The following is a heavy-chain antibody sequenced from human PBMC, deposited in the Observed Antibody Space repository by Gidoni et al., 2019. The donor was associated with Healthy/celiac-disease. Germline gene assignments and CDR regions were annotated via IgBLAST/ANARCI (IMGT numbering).Heavy chain of an antibody. CDR1: GLTFSRYA. J-gene: IGHJ3*02. V-gene: IGHV3-23*04. D-gene: IGHD3-10*01. Sequence: EVQLVVSGGGLVPPGGSLRLSCSASGLTFSRYARSWVLQAPGKGLEWVSAISGSGGSTYYADSGKGRFTISRDNSKNTLYLQMNSLRAEDTAVYYCAKVFRVRGAVGAFDIWGQGTMVTVSS. CDR2: ISGSGGST. CDR3: AKVFRVRGAVGAFDI.